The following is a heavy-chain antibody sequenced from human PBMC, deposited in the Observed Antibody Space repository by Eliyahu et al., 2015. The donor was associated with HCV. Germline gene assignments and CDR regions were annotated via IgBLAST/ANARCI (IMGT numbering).Heavy chain of an antibody. J-gene: IGHJ4*02. CDR2: IYPAESDT. CDR3: ARRGSGNYYNGIFDY. D-gene: IGHD3-10*01. Sequence: EVQLVQSGAEVKKXGESLKXSCKGSGXSXNTYWIXWVXQMPGKGLEWXGTIYPAESDTRYRPSFQGQVTISADKSVTTVYLQWSSLKASDTAMYYCARRGSGNYYNGIFDYWGQGSLVTVSS. CDR1: GXSXNTYW. V-gene: IGHV5-51*01.